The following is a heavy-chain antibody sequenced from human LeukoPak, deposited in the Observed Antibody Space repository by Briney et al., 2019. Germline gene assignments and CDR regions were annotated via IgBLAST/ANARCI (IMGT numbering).Heavy chain of an antibody. D-gene: IGHD6-6*01. J-gene: IGHJ6*02. Sequence: ETLSLTCAVYGGSFSGYYWSWIRQPPGKGLEWIGEINHSGSTNYNPSLKSRVTISVDTSKNQFSLKLSSVTAADTAVYYCARDGSKIAARMDVWGQGTRSPSP. V-gene: IGHV4-34*01. CDR3: ARDGSKIAARMDV. CDR1: GGSFSGYY. CDR2: INHSGST.